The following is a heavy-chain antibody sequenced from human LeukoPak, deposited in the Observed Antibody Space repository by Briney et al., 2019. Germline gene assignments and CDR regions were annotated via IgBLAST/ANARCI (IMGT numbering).Heavy chain of an antibody. CDR3: ARSNWNDPDVYDY. J-gene: IGHJ4*02. CDR2: ISSSSSTI. CDR1: GFTFSSYA. V-gene: IGHV3-48*01. Sequence: GGSLRLSCAASGFTFSSYAMSWVRQAPGKGLEWVSYISSSSSTIYYADSVKGRFTISRDNAKNSLYLQMNSLRAEDTAVYYCARSNWNDPDVYDYWGQGTLVTVSS. D-gene: IGHD1-20*01.